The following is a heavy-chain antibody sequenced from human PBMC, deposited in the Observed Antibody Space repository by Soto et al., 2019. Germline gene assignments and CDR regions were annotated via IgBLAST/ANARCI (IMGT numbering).Heavy chain of an antibody. D-gene: IGHD6-6*01. J-gene: IGHJ6*02. CDR2: IYYSGST. Sequence: SETLSLTCTVSGGSISSSSYYWGWIRQPPGKGLEWIGSIYYSGSTYYNPSLKSRVTISVDTSKNQFSLKLSSVTAADTAVYYCARILYSSSSSHYYYGMDVWGQGTTVTVSS. CDR1: GGSISSSSYY. CDR3: ARILYSSSSSHYYYGMDV. V-gene: IGHV4-39*01.